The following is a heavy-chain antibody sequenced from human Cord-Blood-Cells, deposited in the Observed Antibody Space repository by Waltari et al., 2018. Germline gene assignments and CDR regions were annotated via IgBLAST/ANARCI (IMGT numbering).Heavy chain of an antibody. J-gene: IGHJ4*02. CDR2: ISSSGSTI. CDR3: AGLAAAGTYYFDY. CDR1: GFTFSDYY. D-gene: IGHD6-13*01. V-gene: IGHV3-11*01. Sequence: QVQLVESGGGLVKPGGSLRLSCAASGFTFSDYYMSWIRQAPGKGLEWFSYISSSGSTIYYADSVKGRFTIARDNAKNSLYLQMNSLRAEDTAVYYCAGLAAAGTYYFDYWGQGTLVTVSS.